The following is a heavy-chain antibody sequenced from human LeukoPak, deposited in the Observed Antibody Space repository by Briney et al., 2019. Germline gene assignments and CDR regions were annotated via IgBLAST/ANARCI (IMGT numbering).Heavy chain of an antibody. CDR2: IWWDGSKK. D-gene: IGHD2-8*01. J-gene: IGHJ4*02. V-gene: IGHV3-33*01. Sequence: GGSVTLLCAASGFTLTTNGMQWVRQAPGKGREWLAYIWWDGSKKFYAHSVKSRFFISRDITKNTLYLEMSSLRAEDTAVYYCARDDDTNSQYSRLNGWGQGTLVTVSS. CDR1: GFTLTTNG. CDR3: ARDDDTNSQYSRLNG.